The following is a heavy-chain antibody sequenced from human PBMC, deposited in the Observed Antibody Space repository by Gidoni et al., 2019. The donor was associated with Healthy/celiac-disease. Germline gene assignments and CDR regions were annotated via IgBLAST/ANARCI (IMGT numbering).Heavy chain of an antibody. V-gene: IGHV4-31*03. CDR2: IYYSGST. D-gene: IGHD2-15*01. Sequence: QWQLQESGPGLDKPSQTLSRPCTVAGSSLSSGGYYWRWIRQHPGNGLEWIGYIYYSGSTYYNPSLKSRFPISVDTSKHQFSLKLSPVTAADMAVYYCPRGAGGYPPQKVGAFDIWGQGTIVTFFS. CDR1: GSSLSSGGYY. CDR3: PRGAGGYPPQKVGAFDI. J-gene: IGHJ3*02.